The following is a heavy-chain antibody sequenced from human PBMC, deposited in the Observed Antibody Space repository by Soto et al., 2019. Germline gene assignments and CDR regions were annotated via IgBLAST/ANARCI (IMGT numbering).Heavy chain of an antibody. CDR2: IYSGGST. CDR3: ARATYYYDSSGYSSYFDY. Sequence: PGGSLRLSCAASGFTVSSNYMSWVRQAPGKGLEWVSVIYSGGSTYYADSVKGRFTISRDNSKNTLYLQMNSLRAEDTAVYYCARATYYYDSSGYSSYFDYWGQGTLVTVSS. CDR1: GFTVSSNY. V-gene: IGHV3-53*01. D-gene: IGHD3-22*01. J-gene: IGHJ4*02.